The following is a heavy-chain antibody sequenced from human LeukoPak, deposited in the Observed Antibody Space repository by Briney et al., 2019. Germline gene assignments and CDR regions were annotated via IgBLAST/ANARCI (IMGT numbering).Heavy chain of an antibody. V-gene: IGHV3-21*01. CDR1: GFTFSYYT. D-gene: IGHD1-1*01. J-gene: IGHJ5*02. Sequence: GGSLRLSCAASGFTFSYYTMSWVRQAPGKGLEWVSSISSTGSSIYYADSVKGRFTISRDNAKNSLYLQMSSLRVEDTAVFYCARDDVAWNDVHWFDPWGQGTLVTVSS. CDR2: ISSTGSSI. CDR3: ARDDVAWNDVHWFDP.